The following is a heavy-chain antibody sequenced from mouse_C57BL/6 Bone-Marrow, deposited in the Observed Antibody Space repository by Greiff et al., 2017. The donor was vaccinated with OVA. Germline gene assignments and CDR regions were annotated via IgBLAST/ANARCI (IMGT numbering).Heavy chain of an antibody. CDR2: ISSGGSYT. J-gene: IGHJ1*03. V-gene: IGHV5-6*01. D-gene: IGHD1-1*01. CDR3: ARHHYYGSRYFDV. CDR1: GFTFSSYG. Sequence: EVQGVESGGDLVKPGGSLKLSCAASGFTFSSYGMSWVRQTPDKRLEWVATISSGGSYTYYPDSVKGRFTISRDNAKNTLYLQMSSLKSGDTAMYYCARHHYYGSRYFDVWGTGTTVTVSS.